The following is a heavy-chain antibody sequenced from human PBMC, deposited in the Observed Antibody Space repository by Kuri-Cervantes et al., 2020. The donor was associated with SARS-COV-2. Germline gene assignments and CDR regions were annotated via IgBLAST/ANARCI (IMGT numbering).Heavy chain of an antibody. J-gene: IGHJ5*02. V-gene: IGHV4-59*01. CDR2: IYYSGST. Sequence: SETLSLTCTVSSGSISSYYWSWIRQPPGKGLEWIGYIYYSGSTNYNPSLKSRVTISVDTSKNQFSLKLSSVTAADTAVYYCARDEGITGTYNWFDPWGQGTLVTVSS. D-gene: IGHD1-7*01. CDR3: ARDEGITGTYNWFDP. CDR1: SGSISSYY.